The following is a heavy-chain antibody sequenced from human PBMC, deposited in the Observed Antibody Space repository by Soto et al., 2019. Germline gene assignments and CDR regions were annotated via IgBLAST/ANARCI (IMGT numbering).Heavy chain of an antibody. CDR2: ISYSGST. Sequence: PSETLSLTCTVSGGSISSSSYYWGWIRQPPGKGLEWIGSISYSGSTYYNPSVKSRVTISVDTSKNQFSLKLSSVTAADTAVYYCARHLGGYYYYGMDVWGQGTTVTVSS. J-gene: IGHJ6*02. V-gene: IGHV4-39*01. CDR1: GGSISSSSYY. CDR3: ARHLGGYYYYGMDV. D-gene: IGHD3-10*01.